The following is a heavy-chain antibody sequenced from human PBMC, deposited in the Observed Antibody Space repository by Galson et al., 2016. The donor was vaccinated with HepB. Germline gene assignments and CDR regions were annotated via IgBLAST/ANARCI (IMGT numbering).Heavy chain of an antibody. V-gene: IGHV4-59*01. CDR1: GGSISSYY. CDR3: ARDVGVAYCYTASCSEAYYGLDV. D-gene: IGHD2-2*01. J-gene: IGHJ6*02. CDR2: IYYTGST. Sequence: SETLSLTCTVSGGSISSYYWTWIRQSPGKGLEWIGYIYYTGSTNYNPSLESRVTISVDTSKNQFSLKLRSVTAADTAVYYCARDVGVAYCYTASCSEAYYGLDVWGRGTTVTFSS.